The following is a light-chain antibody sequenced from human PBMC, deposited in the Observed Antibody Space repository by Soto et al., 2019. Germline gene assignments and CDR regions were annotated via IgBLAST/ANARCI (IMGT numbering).Light chain of an antibody. CDR1: QSISSY. J-gene: IGKJ4*01. Sequence: EVVLTQSPVTLTLSPGERATLSCRASQSISSYLAWYQQKPGQAPRLLIYDASNRATGIPARFSGGGSGTDFTLTISSLEPEDFAVYYCQQRSNGTLTLCGGTKVDIK. CDR3: QQRSNGTLT. CDR2: DAS. V-gene: IGKV3-11*01.